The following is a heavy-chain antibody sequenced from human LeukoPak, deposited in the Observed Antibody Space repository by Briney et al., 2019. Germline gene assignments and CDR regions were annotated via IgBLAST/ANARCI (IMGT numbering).Heavy chain of an antibody. CDR1: GFTFSGSA. Sequence: GGSLRLSCAASGFTFSGSAMHWVRQASGKGLVWVGRIRSKANGYATAYAASVKGRFTISRDDSKNTAYLQMNSLKTEDTAVYYCTSPMDSWATEWGQGTLVTVSS. V-gene: IGHV3-73*01. CDR2: IRSKANGYAT. CDR3: TSPMDSWATE. J-gene: IGHJ4*02. D-gene: IGHD5-12*01.